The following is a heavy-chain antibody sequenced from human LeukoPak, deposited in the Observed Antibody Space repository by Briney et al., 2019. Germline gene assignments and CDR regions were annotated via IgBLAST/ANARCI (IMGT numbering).Heavy chain of an antibody. J-gene: IGHJ3*02. CDR1: GGSISSSSYY. CDR3: ARHRVGYYYDSSGYRDAFDI. D-gene: IGHD3-22*01. V-gene: IGHV4-39*01. CDR2: IYYSGST. Sequence: SETLSLTCTVSGGSISSSSYYWGWIRQPPGKGLERIGSIYYSGSTYYNPSLKSRVTISVDTSKNQFSLKLSSVTAADTAVYYCARHRVGYYYDSSGYRDAFDIWGQGTVVTVSS.